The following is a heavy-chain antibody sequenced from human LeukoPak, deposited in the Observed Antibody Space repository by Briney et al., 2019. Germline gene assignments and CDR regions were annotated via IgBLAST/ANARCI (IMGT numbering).Heavy chain of an antibody. V-gene: IGHV3-33*06. CDR1: GFTFSDYG. Sequence: GRSLRLSCAASGFTFSDYGLHWVRQAPGKGLEWVALIWHDGSNKYYADSVMGRFTISRDNSKNTLYLQMNSLRAEDTAIYYCAKDGDAYTEFYYYYMDVWGKGTPVTVSS. CDR2: IWHDGSNK. D-gene: IGHD5-24*01. CDR3: AKDGDAYTEFYYYYMDV. J-gene: IGHJ6*03.